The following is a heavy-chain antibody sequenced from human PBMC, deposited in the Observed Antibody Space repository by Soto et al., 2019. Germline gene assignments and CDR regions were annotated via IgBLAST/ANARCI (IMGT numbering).Heavy chain of an antibody. CDR3: AGLQINYYYMDV. Sequence: SETLSLTCTVSGGSISSYYWNWIRQPPGKRLEWIGDIYYSGSSTYNPSLKSRVTISVDMSRNQFSLRLRSVTAADTAVYYCAGLQINYYYMDVWGKGTTVTVSS. V-gene: IGHV4-59*01. D-gene: IGHD1-1*01. J-gene: IGHJ6*03. CDR1: GGSISSYY. CDR2: IYYSGSS.